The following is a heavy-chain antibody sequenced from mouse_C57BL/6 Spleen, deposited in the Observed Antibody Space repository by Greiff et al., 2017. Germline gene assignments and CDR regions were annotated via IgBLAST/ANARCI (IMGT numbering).Heavy chain of an antibody. Sequence: EVKLQESGPELVKPGASVKISCKASGYSFTGYYMNWVKQSPEKSLEWIGEINPSTGGTTYNQKFKAKATLTVDKSSSTAYMQLKRLTSEDSAVYYCARSYYGSSYAMGYWGQGTSVTVSS. CDR2: INPSTGGT. CDR1: GYSFTGYY. J-gene: IGHJ4*01. D-gene: IGHD1-1*01. V-gene: IGHV1-42*01. CDR3: ARSYYGSSYAMGY.